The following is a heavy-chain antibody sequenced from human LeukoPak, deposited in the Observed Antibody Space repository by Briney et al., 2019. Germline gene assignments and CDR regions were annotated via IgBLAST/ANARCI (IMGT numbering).Heavy chain of an antibody. CDR3: TSEYSSSPAY. J-gene: IGHJ4*02. D-gene: IGHD6-6*01. Sequence: SDTLSLTCTVSGGSITNPTYHWGWVRHPPGKGREWIGSIYYNGDSYYNLDLKSRLTLSIDTSNNQFSLKLESVTAADTAVYYCTSEYSSSPAYWGQGTLVTVSS. V-gene: IGHV4-39*02. CDR1: GGSITNPTYH. CDR2: IYYNGDS.